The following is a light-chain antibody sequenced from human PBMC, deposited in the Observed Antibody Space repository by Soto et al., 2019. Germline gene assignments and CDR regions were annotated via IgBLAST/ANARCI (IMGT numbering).Light chain of an antibody. V-gene: IGKV3-15*01. CDR3: QHYNDCRWT. J-gene: IGKJ1*01. CDR1: QSISSK. Sequence: EIVMTQSPATLSVSPGEGATLSCRASQSISSKLAWYQQKPAQAPRLLIYGASTRATGVPARFFGSGSGTEFTLTVSSLQSEDLAIYYCQHYNDCRWTFGEGNKVEIK. CDR2: GAS.